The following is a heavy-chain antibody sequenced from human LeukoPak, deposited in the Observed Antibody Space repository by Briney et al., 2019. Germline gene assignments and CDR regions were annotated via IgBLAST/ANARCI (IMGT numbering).Heavy chain of an antibody. V-gene: IGHV4-59*01. CDR2: IYYSGST. D-gene: IGHD1-14*01. Sequence: PSETLSLTCTVSGVSISSYYWSWIRQPPGKGLEWVGYIYYSGSTNYNPSLKSRVTISVDTSKNQFSLKLSSVTAADTAVYYCARGSRSWFDPWGQGTLVTVSS. CDR3: ARGSRSWFDP. J-gene: IGHJ5*02. CDR1: GVSISSYY.